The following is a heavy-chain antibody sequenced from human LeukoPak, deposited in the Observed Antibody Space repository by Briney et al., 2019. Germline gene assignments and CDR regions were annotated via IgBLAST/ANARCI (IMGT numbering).Heavy chain of an antibody. CDR1: GNSFTSYW. V-gene: IGHV5-51*01. D-gene: IGHD2-2*01. Sequence: GESLKISCKASGNSFTSYWIAWVRQMPGKGLEWMGIIYCGDSDTRYSPSFQGQVTISADKSISIAYLQWSSLKATDTAMYYCARRQGCSSTSCPPDYWGQGTLVTVSS. CDR2: IYCGDSDT. CDR3: ARRQGCSSTSCPPDY. J-gene: IGHJ4*02.